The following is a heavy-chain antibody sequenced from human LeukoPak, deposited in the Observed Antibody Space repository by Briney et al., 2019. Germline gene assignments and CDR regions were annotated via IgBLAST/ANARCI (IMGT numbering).Heavy chain of an antibody. CDR1: GFTFSRYA. D-gene: IGHD3-16*01. V-gene: IGHV3-64D*06. CDR3: VGGFY. Sequence: GGSLRLSCSASGFTFSRYAMLWVRQAPGKGLEYVSAISTSGGSTYYADSVKGRFTISRDNSKNTLYLQMSSLRDEETAVYYCVGGFYWGQGTLVTVSS. J-gene: IGHJ4*02. CDR2: ISTSGGST.